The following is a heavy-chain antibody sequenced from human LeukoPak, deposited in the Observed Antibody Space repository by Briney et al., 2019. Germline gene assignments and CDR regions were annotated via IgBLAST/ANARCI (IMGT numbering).Heavy chain of an antibody. D-gene: IGHD4/OR15-4a*01. Sequence: SETLSLTCTASGVSISTDYWNWVRQSPGKGLEWIGYIHYSGSTSYNPSLKSRVTISVDTSKNQFSLKLTSVTSADTAVYYCARDAGATAYWGQGALVTVSS. CDR1: GVSISTDY. J-gene: IGHJ4*02. CDR3: ARDAGATAY. CDR2: IHYSGST. V-gene: IGHV4-59*13.